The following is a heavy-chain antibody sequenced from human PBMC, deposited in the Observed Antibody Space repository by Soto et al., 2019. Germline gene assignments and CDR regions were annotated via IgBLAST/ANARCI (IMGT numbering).Heavy chain of an antibody. J-gene: IGHJ4*02. CDR3: ARENSYFDY. V-gene: IGHV1-69*10. Sequence: SVKVSCKASGGTFSSYTISWVRQAPGQGLVWMGWIIPYIAIANYAQKFQGRLTITADKSTSTAYMELRSLWSDDTALYYCARENSYFDYWGQGTLVTVSS. CDR1: GGTFSSYT. CDR2: IIPYIAIA.